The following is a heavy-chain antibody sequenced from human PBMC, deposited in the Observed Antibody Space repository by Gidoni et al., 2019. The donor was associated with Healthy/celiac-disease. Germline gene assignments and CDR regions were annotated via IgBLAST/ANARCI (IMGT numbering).Heavy chain of an antibody. CDR2: INHSGST. CDR1: GGSFSAYY. V-gene: IGHV4-34*01. Sequence: QVQLQQWGAGLLKPSETLSLTCAVSGGSFSAYYWSWIRPPPGKGLEWIGEINHSGSTNYNPSLKSRVTISVDTSKNQFSLKLSSVTAADTAVYYCARARTRVRGVIPNYFDYWGQGTLVTVSS. D-gene: IGHD3-10*01. CDR3: ARARTRVRGVIPNYFDY. J-gene: IGHJ4*02.